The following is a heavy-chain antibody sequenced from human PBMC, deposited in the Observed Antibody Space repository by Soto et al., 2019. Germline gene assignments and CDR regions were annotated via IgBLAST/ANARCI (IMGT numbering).Heavy chain of an antibody. CDR3: ARVYSSSWYGWAFDI. CDR2: INSDGSST. CDR1: GFTFSSYW. J-gene: IGHJ3*02. V-gene: IGHV3-74*01. D-gene: IGHD6-13*01. Sequence: GGSLRLSCAASGFTFSSYWMHWVCQAPGKGLVWVSRINSDGSSTSYADSVKGRFTISRDNAKNTLYLQMNSLRAEDTAVYYCARVYSSSWYGWAFDIWGQGTMVTVSS.